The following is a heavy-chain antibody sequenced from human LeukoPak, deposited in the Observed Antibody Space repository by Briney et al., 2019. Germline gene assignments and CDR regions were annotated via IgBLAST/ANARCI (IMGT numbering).Heavy chain of an antibody. Sequence: GGSLRLSCAASGFTFSDYYMSWIRQAPGKGLEWVSYISSSGSTIYYADSVKGRFTISRDNAKNSLYLQMNSLRAEDTAVYYCARYSITMVRGVIAHSFDYWGQGTLVTVSS. V-gene: IGHV3-11*01. CDR1: GFTFSDYY. CDR3: ARYSITMVRGVIAHSFDY. CDR2: ISSSGSTI. D-gene: IGHD3-10*01. J-gene: IGHJ4*02.